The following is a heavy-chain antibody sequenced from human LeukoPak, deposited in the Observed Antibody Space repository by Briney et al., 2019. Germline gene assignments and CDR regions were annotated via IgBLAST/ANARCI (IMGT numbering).Heavy chain of an antibody. D-gene: IGHD3-3*01. CDR3: ATSTIFGVPDAFDI. CDR2: VYTSGTT. CDR1: GGSISSRSYY. V-gene: IGHV4-61*02. J-gene: IGHJ3*02. Sequence: PSEALSLTCTVSGGSISSRSYYWSWLRQPAGKGLEWIGRVYTSGTTNYSPSLKSRVTISVDTSKNHFTLKLSSVTAADTAVYYCATSTIFGVPDAFDIWGQGTLVTVSS.